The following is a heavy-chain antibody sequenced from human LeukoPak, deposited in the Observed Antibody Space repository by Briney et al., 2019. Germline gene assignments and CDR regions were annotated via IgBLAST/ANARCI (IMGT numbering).Heavy chain of an antibody. V-gene: IGHV3-30-3*01. CDR1: GFSFSAYA. D-gene: IGHD3-10*01. CDR2: ISYDGTNK. CDR3: ARDFLMASDY. J-gene: IGHJ4*02. Sequence: QPGGSLSLSCAASGFSFSAYAMHWVRQAPGKGLEWVAVISYDGTNKYYADSVKGRFTISRDNSKNTLCLQMNSLRPEDTAVYYCARDFLMASDYWGQGTLVTVSS.